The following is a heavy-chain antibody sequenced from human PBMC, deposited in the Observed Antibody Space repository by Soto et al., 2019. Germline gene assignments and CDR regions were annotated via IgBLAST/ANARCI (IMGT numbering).Heavy chain of an antibody. D-gene: IGHD6-13*01. CDR1: GGTCSSYA. CDR2: IIPIFGTA. J-gene: IGHJ4*02. V-gene: IGHV1-69*01. CDR3: ARVRSGGYSSSWYASYLDS. Sequence: QVQLVQSGAEVTKPVSSVTVSCKASGGTCSSYAINWVRQAPGQGLEWMGGIIPIFGTANYEQKFQGRVTITADESTSTAYIELSSLRSEDTAVYYCARVRSGGYSSSWYASYLDSWGQGTLVTVSS.